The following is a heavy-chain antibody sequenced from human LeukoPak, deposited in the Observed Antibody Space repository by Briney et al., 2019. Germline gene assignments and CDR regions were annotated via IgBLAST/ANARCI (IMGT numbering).Heavy chain of an antibody. CDR3: ARRYSSSSPVFGY. V-gene: IGHV1-2*02. D-gene: IGHD6-6*01. CDR2: INPHSGGT. Sequence: ASVKVSCKTSGYTFTGYYIHWVRQAPGQGLEWMGWINPHSGGTNYVQRFQGRVTMTRDTSISTAYMELSRLRSDDTAVYYCARRYSSSSPVFGYWGQGTLVTVSS. J-gene: IGHJ4*02. CDR1: GYTFTGYY.